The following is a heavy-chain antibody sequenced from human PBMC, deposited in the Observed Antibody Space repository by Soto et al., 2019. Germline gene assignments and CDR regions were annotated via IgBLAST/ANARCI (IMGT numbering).Heavy chain of an antibody. D-gene: IGHD2-15*01. CDR3: AKAYCSGGSCLNNWFDP. CDR2: ISSGGTTT. V-gene: IGHV3-23*01. CDR1: GFTFSTYA. J-gene: IGHJ5*02. Sequence: GGSLRLSCAASGFTFSTYAMSWVRQAPGKGLEWVSVISSGGTTTYYPDSVKGRFTISRDNSKNTLYLQMNSLRAEDTAVYYCAKAYCSGGSCLNNWFDPWGQGTLVTVSS.